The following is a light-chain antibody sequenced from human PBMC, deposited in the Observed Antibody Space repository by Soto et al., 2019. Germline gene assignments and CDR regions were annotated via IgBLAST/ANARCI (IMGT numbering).Light chain of an antibody. Sequence: DIQMTQSPASLSASVGDRVTITCQASQDINNCLNWYQQKPGKAPKVLIYDASNLKTGVPSRFSGSGSGTDFTFTISSLQPEDIATYYCQQYENFPFTFGPGTKVDVK. CDR2: DAS. CDR3: QQYENFPFT. J-gene: IGKJ3*01. V-gene: IGKV1-33*01. CDR1: QDINNC.